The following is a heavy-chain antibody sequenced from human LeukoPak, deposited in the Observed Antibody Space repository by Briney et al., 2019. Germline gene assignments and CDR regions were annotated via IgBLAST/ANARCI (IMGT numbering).Heavy chain of an antibody. Sequence: PGGSLRLSCAASGFTFSSYAMSWVRQAPGKGLEWVSAISGSGGSTYYADSVKGRFTISRDNSKNTLYLQMNSLRAEDTAVYYCARDKTIRITMVRGVMARGDYYYGMDVWGQGTTVTVSS. CDR2: ISGSGGST. J-gene: IGHJ6*02. V-gene: IGHV3-23*01. CDR3: ARDKTIRITMVRGVMARGDYYYGMDV. CDR1: GFTFSSYA. D-gene: IGHD3-10*01.